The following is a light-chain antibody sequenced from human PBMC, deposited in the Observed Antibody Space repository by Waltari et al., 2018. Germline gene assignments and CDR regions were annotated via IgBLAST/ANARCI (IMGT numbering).Light chain of an antibody. Sequence: DIQMTQSPSAMSASVGDRVAITCRASQDIGNYLAWFQQKPGTVPKRLIYAVSSLESGVPSRFSGSGSGTEFTLTINRLQPEDLATYFCLQHYTYPPTFGQGTRLEI. V-gene: IGKV1-17*03. J-gene: IGKJ5*01. CDR3: LQHYTYPPT. CDR1: QDIGNY. CDR2: AVS.